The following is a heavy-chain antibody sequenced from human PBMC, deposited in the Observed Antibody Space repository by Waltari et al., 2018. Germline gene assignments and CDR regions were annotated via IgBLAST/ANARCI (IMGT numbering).Heavy chain of an antibody. CDR1: GFTFSSYA. Sequence: GGGVVQPGRSLRLSCAASGFTFSSYAMHWVRQAPGKGLEWVAVISYDGSNKYYADSVKGRFTISRDNSKNTLYLQMNSLRAEDTAVYYCARHPPLDSSSWYVDYWGQGTLVTVSS. D-gene: IGHD6-13*01. CDR2: ISYDGSNK. CDR3: ARHPPLDSSSWYVDY. J-gene: IGHJ4*02. V-gene: IGHV3-30-3*01.